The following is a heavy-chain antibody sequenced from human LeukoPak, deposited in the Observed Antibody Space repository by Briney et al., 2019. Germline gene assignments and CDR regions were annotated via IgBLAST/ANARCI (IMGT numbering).Heavy chain of an antibody. CDR3: ARATHYYDSSGALDY. CDR2: IIPILGIA. CDR1: GGTSSTYA. V-gene: IGHV1-69*10. D-gene: IGHD3-22*01. Sequence: ASVKVSCKASGGTSSTYAIIWVRQAPGQGLEWMGRIIPILGIANYAQKFQGRVTITADRSTSTAYMELSSLRSEDTAVYCCARATHYYDSSGALDYWGQGTLVTVSS. J-gene: IGHJ4*02.